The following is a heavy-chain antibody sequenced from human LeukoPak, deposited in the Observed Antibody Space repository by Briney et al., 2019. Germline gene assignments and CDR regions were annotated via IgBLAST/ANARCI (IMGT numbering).Heavy chain of an antibody. CDR2: IYYSATT. V-gene: IGHV4-39*01. D-gene: IGHD3-22*01. J-gene: IGHJ5*02. CDR3: ARSSGYLFDP. Sequence: SETLSHTCTVSGGSISSSSYYWGWIRQPPGKGLEWIGSIYYSATTYYNPSLKSRVSISVDTSKNQFSLKLSSVSAADTAVYYCARSSGYLFDPWGQGILVTVSS. CDR1: GGSISSSSYY.